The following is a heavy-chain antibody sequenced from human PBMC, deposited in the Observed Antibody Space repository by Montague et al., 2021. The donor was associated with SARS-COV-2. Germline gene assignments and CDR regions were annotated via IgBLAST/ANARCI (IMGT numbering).Heavy chain of an antibody. CDR1: GGSFSAYY. D-gene: IGHD1-7*01. CDR2: INHSGTT. V-gene: IGHV4-34*01. Sequence: SETLSLTCAVYGGSFSAYYWSWIRQPPGRGLELIGEINHSGTTNYKSSLESRLSTSVDTSKNQFSLNLSSVTAADTAVYFCSRTYRGTFDFWGQGILVTVSS. J-gene: IGHJ4*02. CDR3: SRTYRGTFDF.